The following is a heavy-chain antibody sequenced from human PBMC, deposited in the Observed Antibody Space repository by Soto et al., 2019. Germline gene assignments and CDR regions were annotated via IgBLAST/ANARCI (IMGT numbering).Heavy chain of an antibody. J-gene: IGHJ4*02. V-gene: IGHV4-39*01. CDR3: SRQGSRNFDY. CDR1: GGSISSSSYY. Sequence: SETLSLTCTVSGGSISSSSYYWGWIRQPPGKGLEWIGSIYYSGSTYYNPSLKSRFTISVDTSKNQFSLKLSSVTAADTAVYYCSRQGSRNFDYWGQGTLVTVSS. D-gene: IGHD3-10*01. CDR2: IYYSGST.